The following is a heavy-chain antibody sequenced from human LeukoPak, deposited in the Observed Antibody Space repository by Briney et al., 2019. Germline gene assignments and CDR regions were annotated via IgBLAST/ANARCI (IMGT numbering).Heavy chain of an antibody. Sequence: SQTLSLTCTVSGGSISSGIYFWSWMRQQPGKGLEWIGYIHHSGHTYYNPSLKSRVTISMDTSKNQFSLRLSAVTDADTAMYYCARYCSSTKCPFDFWGQGTLVTVSS. V-gene: IGHV4-31*03. J-gene: IGHJ4*02. CDR3: ARYCSSTKCPFDF. CDR2: IHHSGHT. CDR1: GGSISSGIYF. D-gene: IGHD2-2*01.